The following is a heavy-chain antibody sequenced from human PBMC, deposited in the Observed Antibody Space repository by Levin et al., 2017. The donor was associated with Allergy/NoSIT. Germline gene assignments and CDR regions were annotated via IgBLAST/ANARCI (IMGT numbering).Heavy chain of an antibody. Sequence: GESLKISCEGSGFTFSSYSMNWVRQAPGKGLESVSYISRDSSTIHYADSVKGRFTVSRDNAKNSVYLQMNSLRGDDTAVYYCARTAYGMDVWGQGTTVTVSS. V-gene: IGHV3-48*01. CDR3: ARTAYGMDV. CDR1: GFTFSSYS. J-gene: IGHJ6*02. CDR2: ISRDSSTI.